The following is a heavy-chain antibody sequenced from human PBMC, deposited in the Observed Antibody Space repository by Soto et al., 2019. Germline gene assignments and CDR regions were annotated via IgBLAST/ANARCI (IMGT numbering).Heavy chain of an antibody. V-gene: IGHV1-18*01. CDR1: GYTFTSYG. J-gene: IGHJ1*01. D-gene: IGHD2-8*01. Sequence: QVQLVQSGAEVKKPGASVKVSCKASGYTFTSYGISWVRQAPGQGLEWMGWISAYNGNTNYAQKLQGRVTMTTDTATSTAYMEMRSLRSDDTAVYYCARDAPPPPSDIVLMVYGRTGNSLERWKYFQHWGQGTLVTVSS. CDR3: ARDAPPPPSDIVLMVYGRTGNSLERWKYFQH. CDR2: ISAYNGNT.